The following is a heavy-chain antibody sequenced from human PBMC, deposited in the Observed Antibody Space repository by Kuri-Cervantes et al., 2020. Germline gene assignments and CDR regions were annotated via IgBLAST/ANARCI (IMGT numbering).Heavy chain of an antibody. CDR3: ARGLDYDIFHYFDY. J-gene: IGHJ4*02. D-gene: IGHD3-9*01. CDR1: GGSISSYY. CDR2: IYTSGST. V-gene: IGHV4-4*07. Sequence: ESLKICCTVSGGSISSYYWSWIRQPAGKGLELIGRIYTSGSTNYNPSLKRRVTMSVDTSKNQFSLKLSSVTAADTAVYYCARGLDYDIFHYFDYWGQGTLVTVSS.